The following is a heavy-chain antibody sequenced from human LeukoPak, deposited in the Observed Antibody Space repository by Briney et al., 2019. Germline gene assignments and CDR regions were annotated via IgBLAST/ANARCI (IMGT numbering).Heavy chain of an antibody. CDR1: GFTFSSYA. J-gene: IGHJ4*02. V-gene: IGHV3-30-3*01. D-gene: IGHD3-22*01. CDR3: ARDHELTMIAYIDY. CDR2: ISYDGSNK. Sequence: HPGGSLRLSCAAFGFTFSSYAMHWVRQAPGKGLEWVAVISYDGSNKYYADSVKGRFTISRDNSKNTLYLQMNSLRAEDTAVYYCARDHELTMIAYIDYWGQGTLVTVSS.